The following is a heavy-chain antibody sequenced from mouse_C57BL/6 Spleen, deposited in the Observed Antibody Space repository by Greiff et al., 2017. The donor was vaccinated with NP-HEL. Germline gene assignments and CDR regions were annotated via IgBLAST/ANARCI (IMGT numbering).Heavy chain of an antibody. D-gene: IGHD3-2*02. V-gene: IGHV1-64*01. CDR3: AEDSSGPAWFAY. Sequence: QVQLQQPGAELVKPGASVKLSCKASGYTFTSYWMHWVKQRPGQGLEWIGMIHPNSGSTNYNEKFKSKATLTVDKSSSTAYMQLSSLTSEDSAVYYCAEDSSGPAWFAYWGQGTLVTVSA. CDR1: GYTFTSYW. J-gene: IGHJ3*01. CDR2: IHPNSGST.